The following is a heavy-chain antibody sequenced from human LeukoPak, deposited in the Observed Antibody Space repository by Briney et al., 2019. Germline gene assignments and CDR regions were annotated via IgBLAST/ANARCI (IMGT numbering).Heavy chain of an antibody. CDR1: GGSISSFY. V-gene: IGHV4-59*01. CDR3: VRAPRGYSYGNFDY. D-gene: IGHD5-18*01. J-gene: IGHJ4*02. CDR2: IYYSGST. Sequence: PSETLSLTCTVSGGSISSFYWSWIRQPPGKGLEWIGYIYYSGSTNHNPSLKSRVTISVDTSKNQFSLKLSSVTAADTAVYYCVRAPRGYSYGNFDYWGQGTLVTVSS.